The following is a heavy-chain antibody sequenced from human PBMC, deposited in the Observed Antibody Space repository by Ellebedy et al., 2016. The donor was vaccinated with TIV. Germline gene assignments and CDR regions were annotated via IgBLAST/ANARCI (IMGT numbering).Heavy chain of an antibody. CDR2: IDPAGSET. CDR3: VRGGGSGNHFEF. D-gene: IGHD6-19*01. CDR1: DFTFSFYW. J-gene: IGHJ4*02. V-gene: IGHV3-7*01. Sequence: LSLTCADSDFTFSFYWMSWVRQAPGKGLEWVANIDPAGSETNYVDSVKGRFTMSRANAKSSLFLQMSSLRPDDTAVYYCVRGGGSGNHFEFWGQGTLVAVSS.